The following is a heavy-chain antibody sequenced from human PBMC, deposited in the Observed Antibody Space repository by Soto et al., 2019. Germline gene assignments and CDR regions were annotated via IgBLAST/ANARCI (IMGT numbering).Heavy chain of an antibody. CDR1: RYTFTDDW. CDR3: ARLFSNLRYYYYAMDC. J-gene: IGHJ6*02. D-gene: IGHD3-3*01. CDR2: IYPGDSDT. Sequence: PGEALKISCEGSRYTFTDDWIGWVRQLPGKGLEWMGIIYPGDSDTRYSPSFQGHVTITVDKSTSTAYLQWNTLKASDTAMYYCARLFSNLRYYYYAMDCRGQGTTVTVSS. V-gene: IGHV5-51*01.